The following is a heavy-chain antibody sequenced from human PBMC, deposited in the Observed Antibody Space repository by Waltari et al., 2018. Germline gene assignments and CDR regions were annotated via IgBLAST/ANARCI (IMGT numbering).Heavy chain of an antibody. Sequence: QLQLQESGPGLVKPSETLSLTCTVSGGSISSSSYYWGWIRQPPGKGLEWIGSIYYSGGTYYTPSLKSRVPISVDTSKNQFSLKLSSVTAADTAVYYCARSEDYYGSGSYYYFDYWGQGTLVTVSS. CDR1: GGSISSSSYY. D-gene: IGHD3-10*01. CDR2: IYYSGGT. V-gene: IGHV4-39*07. J-gene: IGHJ4*02. CDR3: ARSEDYYGSGSYYYFDY.